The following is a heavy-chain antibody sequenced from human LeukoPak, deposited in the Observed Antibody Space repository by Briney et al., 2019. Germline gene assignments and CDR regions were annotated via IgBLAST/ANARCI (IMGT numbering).Heavy chain of an antibody. J-gene: IGHJ4*02. Sequence: GGSLSLSCAASGFTFSTYWMSWVRQAPGKGLEYVANINQDGTEKYYVDSLKGLFAVARDNAKNSLYLQMDSLRAEDTAVYYCARDPQSGSDFDYWGQGTLVTVFS. D-gene: IGHD1-26*01. V-gene: IGHV3-7*01. CDR2: INQDGTEK. CDR3: ARDPQSGSDFDY. CDR1: GFTFSTYW.